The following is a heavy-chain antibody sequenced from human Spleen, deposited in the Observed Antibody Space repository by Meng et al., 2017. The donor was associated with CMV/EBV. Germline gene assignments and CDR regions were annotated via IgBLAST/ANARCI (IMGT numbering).Heavy chain of an antibody. CDR1: GYTFIGYN. CDR2: INPNTADT. D-gene: IGHD3-16*01. J-gene: IGHJ6*02. V-gene: IGHV1-2*02. Sequence: ASVKVSCKASGYTFIGYNIHWVRQAPGQGLEWMGWINPNTADTKYAQKFQGRVTLTSDTSISTAYMELSRPKSDDTAVFFCARLFHTSLGTNYYYGMDVWGQGTTVTVSS. CDR3: ARLFHTSLGTNYYYGMDV.